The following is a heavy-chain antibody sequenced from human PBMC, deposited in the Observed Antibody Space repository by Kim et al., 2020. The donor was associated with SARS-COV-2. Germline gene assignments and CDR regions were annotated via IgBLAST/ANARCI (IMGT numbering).Heavy chain of an antibody. J-gene: IGHJ4*02. Sequence: ADSVKGRFTISRDNSKNTLYLQMSSLRAEDTAVYYCVWAYSGSYYYPFDYWGQGTLVTVSS. D-gene: IGHD1-26*01. V-gene: IGHV3-64D*09. CDR3: VWAYSGSYYYPFDY.